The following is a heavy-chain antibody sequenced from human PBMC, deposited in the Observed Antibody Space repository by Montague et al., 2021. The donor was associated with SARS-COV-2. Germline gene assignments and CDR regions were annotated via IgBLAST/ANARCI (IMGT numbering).Heavy chain of an antibody. D-gene: IGHD3-22*01. J-gene: IGHJ6*02. V-gene: IGHV4-59*01. CDR2: IYYSGST. Sequence: SETLSLTCTVSGGSISSYYWSWIRQPLGKGLEWIGYIYYSGSTNYNPSLKSRVTISVDTSKNQFSLKLSSVTAADTAVYYCARDSDYYDSSAGYYYGMDVWGQGTTVTVSS. CDR1: GGSISSYY. CDR3: ARDSDYYDSSAGYYYGMDV.